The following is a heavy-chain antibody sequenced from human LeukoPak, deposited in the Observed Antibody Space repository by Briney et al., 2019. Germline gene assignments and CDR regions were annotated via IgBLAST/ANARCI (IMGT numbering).Heavy chain of an antibody. J-gene: IGHJ4*02. D-gene: IGHD3-16*02. V-gene: IGHV5-51*01. CDR1: GYSFTSYW. CDR2: IYPGDSDT. CDR3: ARQGGDREYYDYVWGSYRPPSPPDY. Sequence: GESLKIPCKGSGYSFTSYWIGWVRQMPGKGLEWMGIIYPGDSDTRYSPSFQGQVTISADKSISTAYLQWSSLKASDTAMYYCARQGGDREYYDYVWGSYRPPSPPDYWGQGTLVTVSS.